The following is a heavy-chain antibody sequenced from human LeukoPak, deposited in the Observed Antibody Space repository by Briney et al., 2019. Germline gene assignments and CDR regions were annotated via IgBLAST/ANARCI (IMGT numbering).Heavy chain of an antibody. J-gene: IGHJ3*02. V-gene: IGHV4-59*11. CDR2: IYYSGST. D-gene: IGHD3-9*01. Sequence: SETLSLTCTVSGGSISSHHWSWIRQPPGKGLEWIGYIYYSGSTNYNPSLKSRVTISVDTSKNQFSLKLSSVIAADTAVYYCARANYDILTGSHDAFDIWGQGTMVTVSS. CDR3: ARANYDILTGSHDAFDI. CDR1: GGSISSHH.